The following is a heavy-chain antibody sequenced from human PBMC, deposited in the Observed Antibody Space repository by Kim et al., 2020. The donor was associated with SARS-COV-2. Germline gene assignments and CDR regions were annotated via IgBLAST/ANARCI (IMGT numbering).Heavy chain of an antibody. D-gene: IGHD3-10*01. CDR3: ARDGRGYGSGSYYSYYYYGMDV. CDR2: ISAYNGNT. V-gene: IGHV1-18*01. Sequence: ASVKVSCKASGYTFTSYGISWVRQAPGQGLEWMGWISAYNGNTNYAQKLQGRVTMTTDTSTSTAYMELRSLRSDDTAVYYCARDGRGYGSGSYYSYYYYGMDVWGQGTTVTVSS. J-gene: IGHJ6*02. CDR1: GYTFTSYG.